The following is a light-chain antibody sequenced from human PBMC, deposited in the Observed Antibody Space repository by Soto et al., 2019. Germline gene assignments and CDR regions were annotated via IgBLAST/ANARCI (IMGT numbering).Light chain of an antibody. CDR3: QQSYSTPQT. CDR1: QSISSY. V-gene: IGKV1-39*01. Sequence: DIQMTQSPSSLSASVGDRVTITCRASQSISSYLNWYQQKPGKAPKLLIYAPSSLQSGVPSRFSGSGSGTDFTLTIISLQPEDFATYYCQQSYSTPQTFCQGTKVEIK. J-gene: IGKJ1*01. CDR2: APS.